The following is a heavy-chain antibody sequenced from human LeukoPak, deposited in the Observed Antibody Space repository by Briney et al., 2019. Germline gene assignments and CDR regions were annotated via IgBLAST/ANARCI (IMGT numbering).Heavy chain of an antibody. CDR1: GGSISSGSYY. D-gene: IGHD3-3*01. CDR2: IYTSGST. CDR3: ARDPSRIDDFWSGWTFDI. Sequence: SETLSLTCTVSGGSISSGSYYWSWIRQPAGKGLEWIGRIYTSGSTNYNPSLKSRVTISVDTSKNQFSLKLCSVTAADTAVYYCARDPSRIDDFWSGWTFDIWGQGTMVTVSS. J-gene: IGHJ3*02. V-gene: IGHV4-61*02.